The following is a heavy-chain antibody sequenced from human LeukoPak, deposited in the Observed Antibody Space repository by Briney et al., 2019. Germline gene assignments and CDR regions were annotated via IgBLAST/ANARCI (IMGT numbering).Heavy chain of an antibody. Sequence: GGSLRLSWAASGFTFGSYGMHWVRQAPGKGLEWVAFIRYDGSNKYYADSVKGRLPISKDNSKNTLYLQMNSLRAEDTAVYYCAKDISIYCSSTSCYGAEYFQHWGQGTLVTVSS. CDR1: GFTFGSYG. J-gene: IGHJ1*01. V-gene: IGHV3-30*02. CDR3: AKDISIYCSSTSCYGAEYFQH. D-gene: IGHD2-2*01. CDR2: IRYDGSNK.